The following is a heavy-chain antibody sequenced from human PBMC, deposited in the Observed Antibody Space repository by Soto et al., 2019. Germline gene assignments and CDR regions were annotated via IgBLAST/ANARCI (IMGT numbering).Heavy chain of an antibody. CDR3: AKDYLGYSGYDPDAFDI. J-gene: IGHJ3*02. V-gene: IGHV3-23*01. Sequence: HPGGSLRLSCAASGFTFSSYAMSWVRQAPGKGLEWVSAISGSGGSTYYADSVKGRFTISRDNSKNTLYLQMNSLRAEDTAVYYCAKDYLGYSGYDPDAFDIWGQGTMVTVSS. D-gene: IGHD5-12*01. CDR1: GFTFSSYA. CDR2: ISGSGGST.